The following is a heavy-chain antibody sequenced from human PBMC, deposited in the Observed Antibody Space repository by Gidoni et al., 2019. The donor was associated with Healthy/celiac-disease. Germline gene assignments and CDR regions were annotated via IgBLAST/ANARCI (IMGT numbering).Heavy chain of an antibody. Sequence: QLQLQESGPGLVKPSETLSLTCTVSGGSISSSSYYWGWIRQPPGKGLEWIGSIYSSGSTYYNPSLKSRVTISVDTSKNQFSLNLSSVTAADTAVYYCAGPSEAARATYYYYYGMDVWGQGTTVTVSS. CDR1: GGSISSSSYY. V-gene: IGHV4-39*01. CDR3: AGPSEAARATYYYYYGMDV. D-gene: IGHD6-6*01. CDR2: IYSSGST. J-gene: IGHJ6*02.